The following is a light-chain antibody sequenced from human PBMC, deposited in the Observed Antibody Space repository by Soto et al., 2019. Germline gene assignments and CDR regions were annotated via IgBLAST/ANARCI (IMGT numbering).Light chain of an antibody. J-gene: IGLJ2*01. Sequence: QSALTQPASVSGSPGQSITISCTGTSSDVGSYNLVSWYQQHPGKAPKLLIYEVSKRPSGVSNRFSGSKSGNTASLTISGLQAEDEAEYYCCSYAGSRVVFGGGTKVTVL. CDR2: EVS. CDR3: CSYAGSRVV. CDR1: SSDVGSYNL. V-gene: IGLV2-23*02.